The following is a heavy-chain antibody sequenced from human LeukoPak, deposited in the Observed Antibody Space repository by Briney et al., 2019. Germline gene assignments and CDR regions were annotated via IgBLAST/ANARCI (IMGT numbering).Heavy chain of an antibody. CDR3: AKANDYGDPLFDY. J-gene: IGHJ4*02. CDR2: IRYDGSNK. V-gene: IGHV3-30*02. CDR1: GISFSSYG. Sequence: TGGSLRLSCAASGISFSSYGMYWVRQAPGKGLEWVAFIRYDGSNKYYADSVKGRFTISRDNSKNTLYLQMNSLRAEDTAVYYCAKANDYGDPLFDYWGQGTLVTVSS. D-gene: IGHD4-17*01.